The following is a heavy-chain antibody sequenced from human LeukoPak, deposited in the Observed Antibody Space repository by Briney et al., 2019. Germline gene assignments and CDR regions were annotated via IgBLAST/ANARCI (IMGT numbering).Heavy chain of an antibody. Sequence: PGGSLRLSCVASGFSFDSYWMNWVRQAPGRGLEWVANINHDATEKYYVDSVKGRFTISRDRYKNTLYLQMNSLRAEDTAVYYCAKDMRPSVTTTFDIWGQGTMVTVSS. CDR1: GFSFDSYW. V-gene: IGHV3-7*01. CDR2: INHDATEK. J-gene: IGHJ3*02. D-gene: IGHD4-17*01. CDR3: AKDMRPSVTTTFDI.